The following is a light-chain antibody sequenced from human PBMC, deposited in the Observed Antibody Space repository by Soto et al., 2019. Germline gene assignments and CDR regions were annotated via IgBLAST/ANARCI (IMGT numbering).Light chain of an antibody. CDR3: QHYHSYPFT. CDR1: RRIGDW. Sequence: DIQMTQSPSTLSASVGDRVTITCRASRRIGDWLAWYQQRPGKAPKLLIYDAASLKSGVPSRFRGSGSGTEYTLTISSLQPEDFATYYCQHYHSYPFTFGPGTKVDFK. V-gene: IGKV1-5*01. J-gene: IGKJ3*01. CDR2: DAA.